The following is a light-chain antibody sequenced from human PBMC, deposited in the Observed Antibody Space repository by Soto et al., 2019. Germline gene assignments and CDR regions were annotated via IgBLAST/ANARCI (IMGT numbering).Light chain of an antibody. V-gene: IGKV3-20*01. CDR1: QSVSSSY. CDR3: QQYGGSPT. Sequence: EIVLTQSQGTPSLSPGERATLSCRASQSVSSSYLAWYQHKPGQAPRHLIYGASSRATGIPDRFSGSGSGTGLALTISGLEAGDFAVYFWQQYGGSPTFGGGTQVEIK. J-gene: IGKJ4*01. CDR2: GAS.